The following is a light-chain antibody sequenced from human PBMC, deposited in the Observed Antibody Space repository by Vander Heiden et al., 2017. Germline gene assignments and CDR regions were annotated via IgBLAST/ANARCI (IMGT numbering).Light chain of an antibody. CDR1: QDISNY. CDR3: QQDDNLPIT. V-gene: IGKV1-33*01. Sequence: DIQMTQSPSSLSASVGDRVTITCQASQDISNYLNWYQQKPGKAPKLLIYDASNLETGVPSRFSGSGSGTDFTFTIISLQPEDLATYYCQQDDNLPITFGHGTKVDIK. J-gene: IGKJ3*01. CDR2: DAS.